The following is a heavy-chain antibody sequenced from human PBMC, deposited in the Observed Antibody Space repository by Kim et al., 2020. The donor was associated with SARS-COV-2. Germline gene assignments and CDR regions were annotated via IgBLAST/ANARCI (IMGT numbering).Heavy chain of an antibody. J-gene: IGHJ6*02. CDR1: GFTFSSYS. CDR2: ISSSSTI. D-gene: IGHD3-10*01. Sequence: GGSLRLSCAASGFTFSSYSMNWVRQAPGKGLEWVSYISSSSTIYYADSVKGRFTISRDNAKNSLYLQMNSLRDEDTAVYYCARDPMVRGVIITGYIDYGMDVWGQGTTVTVSS. CDR3: ARDPMVRGVIITGYIDYGMDV. V-gene: IGHV3-48*02.